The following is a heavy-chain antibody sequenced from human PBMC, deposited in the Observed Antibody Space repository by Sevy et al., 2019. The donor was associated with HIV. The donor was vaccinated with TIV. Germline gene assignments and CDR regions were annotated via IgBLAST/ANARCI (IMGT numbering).Heavy chain of an antibody. J-gene: IGHJ5*02. CDR3: AKDHDNNWFDP. Sequence: GGSLRLSCAASGFTFNIYAMTWVRQAPGKGLEWVSTISVSGGSTYYADSVKGRFTISRDNSKNTLYLQMSSLRAEDTAVYYCAKDHDNNWFDPWGQGTLVTVSS. D-gene: IGHD3-9*01. CDR2: ISVSGGST. CDR1: GFTFNIYA. V-gene: IGHV3-23*01.